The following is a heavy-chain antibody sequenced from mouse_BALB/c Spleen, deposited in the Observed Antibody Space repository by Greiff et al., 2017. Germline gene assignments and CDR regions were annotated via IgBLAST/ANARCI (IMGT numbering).Heavy chain of an antibody. CDR1: GFTFSSFG. CDR3: ARAFYGSSLFDY. J-gene: IGHJ2*01. CDR2: ISSGSSTI. V-gene: IGHV5-17*02. Sequence: EVKVVESGGGLVQPGGSRKLSCAASGFTFSSFGMHWVRQAPEKGLEWVAYISSGSSTIYYADTVKGRFTISRDNPKNTLFLQMTSLRSEDTAMYYCARAFYGSSLFDYWGQGTTLTVSS. D-gene: IGHD1-1*01.